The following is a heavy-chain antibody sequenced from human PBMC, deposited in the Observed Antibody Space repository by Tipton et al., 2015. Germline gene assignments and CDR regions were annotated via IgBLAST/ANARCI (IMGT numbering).Heavy chain of an antibody. J-gene: IGHJ4*02. CDR3: ACQDYDSLTRDYQTVDY. CDR2: TSYTDGA. D-gene: IGHD3-9*01. CDR1: GGSVTSGSYY. Sequence: TLSLTCTVSGGSVTSGSYYWSWIRQPPGKGLEWIGYTSYTDGAHYNPALKSRVTISVDTSKNQFSLKLTSVTAADTAVYYCACQDYDSLTRDYQTVDYWGQGTLVTVSS. V-gene: IGHV4-61*01.